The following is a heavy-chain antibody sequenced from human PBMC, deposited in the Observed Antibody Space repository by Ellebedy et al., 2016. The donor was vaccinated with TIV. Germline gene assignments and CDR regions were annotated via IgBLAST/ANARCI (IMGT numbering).Heavy chain of an antibody. CDR1: GYSFTNYW. J-gene: IGHJ4*02. V-gene: IGHV5-51*01. D-gene: IGHD3-10*01. Sequence: GESLKISCKGSGYSFTNYWIGWVRQMPGKGLEWMGIIHPGDSETRYSPSFQSQVTISGDKSISTAYLQWSSLQASDTALYYCARHLGSGGDFDYWGQGTLLTVSS. CDR3: ARHLGSGGDFDY. CDR2: IHPGDSET.